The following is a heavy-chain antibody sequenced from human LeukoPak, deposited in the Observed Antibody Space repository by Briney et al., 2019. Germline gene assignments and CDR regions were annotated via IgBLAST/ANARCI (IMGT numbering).Heavy chain of an antibody. CDR3: ATPRSGYYPLGY. CDR1: GYTLAELS. Sequence: ASVKVSCKVSGYTLAELSMHWVRQAPGKGLEWMGGFDPEDGETIYAQKFQGRVTMTEDTSTDTAYMELSSLRSEDTAVYYCATPRSGYYPLGYWGQGTLVTVSS. D-gene: IGHD3-22*01. V-gene: IGHV1-24*01. J-gene: IGHJ4*02. CDR2: FDPEDGET.